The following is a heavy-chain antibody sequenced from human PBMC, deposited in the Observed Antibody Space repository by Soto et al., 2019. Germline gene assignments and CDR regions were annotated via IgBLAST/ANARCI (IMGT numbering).Heavy chain of an antibody. CDR2: IYYSGST. CDR3: ARAKAPLYSSSWYWFDP. Sequence: QVQLQESGPGLVKPSETLSLTCTVSGGSISSYYWSWILQPPGKGLEWIGYIYYSGSTNYNPSLKSRVTISVDTSKNQFPLKLSSVTAADTAVYYCARAKAPLYSSSWYWFDPWGQGTLVTVSS. D-gene: IGHD6-13*01. J-gene: IGHJ5*02. V-gene: IGHV4-59*08. CDR1: GGSISSYY.